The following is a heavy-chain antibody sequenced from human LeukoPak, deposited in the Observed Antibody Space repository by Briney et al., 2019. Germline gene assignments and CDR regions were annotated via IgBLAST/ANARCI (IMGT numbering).Heavy chain of an antibody. D-gene: IGHD2-2*01. CDR2: ISVYNGNT. CDR1: GYTFTNYG. CDR3: ARIGCASTTCYGNSVDP. V-gene: IGHV1-18*01. Sequence: ASVKVSCKASGYTFTNYGINWVRQAPGQGLEWMGWISVYNGNTLYAQKFQGRVTMTTDTSTSTAYMELRSLRSDDTAVYYCARIGCASTTCYGNSVDPRGQGTLVTVSS. J-gene: IGHJ5*02.